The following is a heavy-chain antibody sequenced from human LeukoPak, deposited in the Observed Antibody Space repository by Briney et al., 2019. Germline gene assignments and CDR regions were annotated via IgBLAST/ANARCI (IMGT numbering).Heavy chain of an antibody. CDR3: ARGELGLDFDY. CDR1: GGTFSSYA. J-gene: IGHJ4*02. V-gene: IGHV1-18*01. Sequence: GASVKVSCKASGGTFSSYAISCVRQAPGQGLAWVGGISAYNGNTNYAHKLQGRVTMTTDTSTSTAYMELRSLRSDDTAVYYCARGELGLDFDYWGQGTLVTVSS. D-gene: IGHD1-7*01. CDR2: ISAYNGNT.